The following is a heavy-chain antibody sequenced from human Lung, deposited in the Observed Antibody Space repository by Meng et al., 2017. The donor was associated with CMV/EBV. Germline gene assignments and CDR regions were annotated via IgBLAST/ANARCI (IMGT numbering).Heavy chain of an antibody. CDR2: IYSGGST. Sequence: GGSLRLSCAASGFTVSSNYMSWVRQAPGKGLEWVSVIYSGGSTYYADSMKGRFTISRDNSKNTLYLQMNSLRAEDTAVYYCARDRGYSYGSLGMDVWGQGTTVTVSS. CDR3: ARDRGYSYGSLGMDV. CDR1: GFTVSSNY. D-gene: IGHD5-18*01. J-gene: IGHJ6*02. V-gene: IGHV3-53*01.